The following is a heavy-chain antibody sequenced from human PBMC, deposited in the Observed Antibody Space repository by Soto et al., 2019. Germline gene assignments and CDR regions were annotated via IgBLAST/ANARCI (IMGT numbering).Heavy chain of an antibody. Sequence: ASVKVSCKVSGYTLTELSMHWVRQAPGKGLEWMGGFDPEDGETIYAQKFQGRVTMTEDTSTDTAYMELSSLRSEDTAVYYCATGGTVDTAMGFYYYYGMDVWGQGTTVTVSS. CDR2: FDPEDGET. V-gene: IGHV1-24*01. CDR3: ATGGTVDTAMGFYYYYGMDV. J-gene: IGHJ6*02. CDR1: GYTLTELS. D-gene: IGHD5-18*01.